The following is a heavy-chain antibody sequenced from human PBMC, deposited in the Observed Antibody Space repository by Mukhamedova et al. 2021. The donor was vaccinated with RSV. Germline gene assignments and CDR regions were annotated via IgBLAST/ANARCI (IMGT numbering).Heavy chain of an antibody. CDR3: AVSSSSLGGAFDI. CDR2: WNGGST. V-gene: IGHV3-20*01. D-gene: IGHD6-6*01. J-gene: IGHJ3*02. Sequence: WNGGSTGYADSVKGRFTISRDNAKNSLYLQMNSLRAEDTALYHCAVSSSSLGGAFDIWGQGTMVTVSS.